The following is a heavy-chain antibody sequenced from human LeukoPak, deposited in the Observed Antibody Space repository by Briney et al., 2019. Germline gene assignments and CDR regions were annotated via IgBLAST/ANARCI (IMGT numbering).Heavy chain of an antibody. Sequence: SETLSLTCAVSGYSISSGYYWGWIRQPPGKGLEWIGSIYHSGSTYYNPSLKSRVTISVDTSRNQFSLKLSSVTAADTAVYYCARGRRGFVVVVAATLFDYWGQGTLVTVSS. CDR3: ARGRRGFVVVVAATLFDY. J-gene: IGHJ4*02. CDR1: GYSISSGYY. CDR2: IYHSGST. V-gene: IGHV4-38-2*01. D-gene: IGHD2-15*01.